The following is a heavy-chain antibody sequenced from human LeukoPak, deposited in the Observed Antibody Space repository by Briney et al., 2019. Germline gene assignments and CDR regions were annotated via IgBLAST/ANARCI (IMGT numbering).Heavy chain of an antibody. CDR2: ISGSGGST. J-gene: IGHJ4*02. V-gene: IGHV3-23*01. CDR1: GFIFNSYA. Sequence: GGSLRLSCAASGFIFNSYAMNWVRQAPGKGLEWVSAISGSGGSTYYADSVKGRFTISRDNSKNTLYLQMNSLRAEDTAVYYCAKDESTVTEPWYFDYWGQGTLVTVSS. CDR3: AKDESTVTEPWYFDY. D-gene: IGHD4-11*01.